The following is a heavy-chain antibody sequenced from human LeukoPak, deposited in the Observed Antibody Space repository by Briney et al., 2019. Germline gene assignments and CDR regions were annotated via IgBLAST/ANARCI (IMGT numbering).Heavy chain of an antibody. V-gene: IGHV4-30-4*07. D-gene: IGHD1-7*01. CDR3: ASMRYNWNYGLSY. Sequence: PSETLSLTCAVSGGSISSGGYSWSWIRQPPGKGLEWIGYIYYSGSTYYNPSLKSRVTISVDTSKNQFSLKLSSVTAADTAVYYCASMRYNWNYGLSYWGQGTLVTVSS. CDR1: GGSISSGGYS. J-gene: IGHJ4*02. CDR2: IYYSGST.